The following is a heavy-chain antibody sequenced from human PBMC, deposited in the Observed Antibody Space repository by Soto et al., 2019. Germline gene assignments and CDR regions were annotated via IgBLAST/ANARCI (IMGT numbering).Heavy chain of an antibody. CDR2: INHSGST. CDR1: GGSFSGYY. CDR3: ARGRRIVVVTYFDY. J-gene: IGHJ4*02. Sequence: QVQLQQWGAGLLKPSETLSLTCAVYGGSFSGYYWSWIRQPPGKGLEWIGEINHSGSTNYNPSLKSRVTISVDTSKNQFSLKLSSVTAADTAVYYCARGRRIVVVTYFDYWGQGTLVTVSS. V-gene: IGHV4-34*01. D-gene: IGHD3-22*01.